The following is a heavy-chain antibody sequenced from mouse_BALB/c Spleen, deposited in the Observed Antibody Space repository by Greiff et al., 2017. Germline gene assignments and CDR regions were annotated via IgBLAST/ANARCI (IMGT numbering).Heavy chain of an antibody. CDR2: ISYSGST. CDR1: GYSITSDYA. Sequence: EVHLVESGPGLVKPSQSLSLTCTVTGYSITSDYAWNWIRQFPGNKLEWMGYISYSGSTSYNPSLKSRISITRDTSKNQFFLQLNSVTTEDTATYYCATSLLLAWFAYWGQGTLVTVSA. J-gene: IGHJ3*01. CDR3: ATSLLLAWFAY. V-gene: IGHV3-2*02. D-gene: IGHD2-3*01.